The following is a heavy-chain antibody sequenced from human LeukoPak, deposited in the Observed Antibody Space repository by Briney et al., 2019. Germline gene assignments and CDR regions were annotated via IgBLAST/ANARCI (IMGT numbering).Heavy chain of an antibody. J-gene: IGHJ4*02. CDR1: GGSFSGYY. Sequence: SETLSLTCAVYGGSFSGYYWSWIRQPPGKGLEWIGEINHSGSINYNPSLKSRVTISVDTSKNQFSLKLSSVTAADTAVYYCARGRTGWRDYWGQGTLVTVSS. V-gene: IGHV4-34*01. D-gene: IGHD2-2*01. CDR3: ARGRTGWRDY. CDR2: INHSGSI.